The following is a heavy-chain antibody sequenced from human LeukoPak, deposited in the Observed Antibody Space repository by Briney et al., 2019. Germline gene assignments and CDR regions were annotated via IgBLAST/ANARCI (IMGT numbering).Heavy chain of an antibody. CDR3: ARVQLGLGYFDY. V-gene: IGHV1-69*04. CDR1: GGTFSSYA. D-gene: IGHD3-16*01. Sequence: SVKVSCKASGGTFSSYAISWVRQAPGQGLEWMGRIIPILGIANYAQKLQGRVTITADKSTGTAYMELSSLRPEDTAVYFCARVQLGLGYFDYWGQGTLVTVSS. CDR2: IIPILGIA. J-gene: IGHJ4*02.